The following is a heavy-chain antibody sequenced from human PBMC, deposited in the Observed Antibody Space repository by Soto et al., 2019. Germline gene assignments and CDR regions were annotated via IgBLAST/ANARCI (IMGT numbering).Heavy chain of an antibody. D-gene: IGHD3-22*01. CDR1: GFTFSSYS. J-gene: IGHJ6*02. CDR2: ISSSSSYI. V-gene: IGHV3-21*01. Sequence: GGSLRLSCAASGFTFSSYSMNWVRQAPGKGLEWVSSISSSSSYIYYADSVKGRFTISRDNAKNSLYLQMNSLRAEDTAVYYCARDTGALTYYYDSSGGYYGMDVWGQGTTVTSP. CDR3: ARDTGALTYYYDSSGGYYGMDV.